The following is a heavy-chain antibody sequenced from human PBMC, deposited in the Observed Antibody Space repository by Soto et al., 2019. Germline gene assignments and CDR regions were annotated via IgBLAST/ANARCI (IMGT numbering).Heavy chain of an antibody. D-gene: IGHD3-9*01. CDR3: ARGGYYDILTGYRWFDP. CDR1: GGSISSGGYY. CDR2: IYYSGST. V-gene: IGHV4-31*03. Sequence: SETLSLTCTVSGGSISSGGYYWSWIRQHPGKGLEWIGYIYYSGSTYYNPSLKSRVTISVDTSKNQFSLKLSSVTAADTAVYYCARGGYYDILTGYRWFDPWGQGTLVTV. J-gene: IGHJ5*02.